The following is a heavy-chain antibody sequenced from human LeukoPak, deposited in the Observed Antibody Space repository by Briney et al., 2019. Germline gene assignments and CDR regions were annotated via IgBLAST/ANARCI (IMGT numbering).Heavy chain of an antibody. V-gene: IGHV4-39*01. CDR2: IYYSGST. Sequence: SETLSLTCTVSGGSISSGGYYWSWIRQHPGKGLEWIGYIYYSGSTYYNPSLKSRVTISVDTSKNQFSLKLSSVTAADTAVYYCARGYDSSGYYLSRWFDPWGQGTLVTVSS. CDR1: GGSISSGGYY. D-gene: IGHD3-22*01. CDR3: ARGYDSSGYYLSRWFDP. J-gene: IGHJ5*02.